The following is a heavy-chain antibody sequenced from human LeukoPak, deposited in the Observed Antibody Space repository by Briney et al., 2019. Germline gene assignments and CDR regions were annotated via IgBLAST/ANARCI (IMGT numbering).Heavy chain of an antibody. CDR3: AKDPRDHSYGWSWRYFDY. J-gene: IGHJ4*02. CDR2: IRYDGSNK. V-gene: IGHV3-30*02. Sequence: PWGSLRLSCAASGFTFSSYVMHWVRQAPGKGLEWVAFIRYDGSNKYYSDSVKGRFTISRDNSKNTLYLQMNSLRPEDTAVYYCAKDPRDHSYGWSWRYFDYWGQGTLVTVSS. CDR1: GFTFSSYV. D-gene: IGHD5-18*01.